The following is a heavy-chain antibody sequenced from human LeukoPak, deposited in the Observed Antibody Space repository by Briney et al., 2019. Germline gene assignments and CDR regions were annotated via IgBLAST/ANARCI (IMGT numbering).Heavy chain of an antibody. V-gene: IGHV1-2*02. Sequence: VASVKVSCKASGYTFTGYYMHWVRQAPGQGLEWMGWINPNSGGTNYAQKFQGRVTMTRDTSISTAYMELSRLRSDDTAVYYCARRGSGSYAIYYYYMDVWGKGTTVTVSS. D-gene: IGHD1-26*01. J-gene: IGHJ6*03. CDR1: GYTFTGYY. CDR2: INPNSGGT. CDR3: ARRGSGSYAIYYYYMDV.